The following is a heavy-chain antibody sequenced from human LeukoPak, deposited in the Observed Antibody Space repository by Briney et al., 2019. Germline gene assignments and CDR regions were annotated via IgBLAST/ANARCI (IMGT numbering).Heavy chain of an antibody. CDR1: GYSISSGYY. CDR2: IFYSGST. J-gene: IGHJ3*02. D-gene: IGHD6-13*01. CDR3: ARDGYSGSWYGAFDI. V-gene: IGHV4-38-2*02. Sequence: SETLSLTCTVSGYSISSGYYWGWIRQSPGKGLEWIGTIFYSGSTYYNPSLKSRVTISVDTSKNQFSLKLSSVTAADTAVYYCARDGYSGSWYGAFDIWGRGTKVTVSS.